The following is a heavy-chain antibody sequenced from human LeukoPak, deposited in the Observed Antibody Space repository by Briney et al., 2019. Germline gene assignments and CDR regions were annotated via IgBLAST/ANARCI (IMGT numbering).Heavy chain of an antibody. CDR2: ISSSGSTI. Sequence: QTGGSLRLSCAASGFTFSSYEMNWVRQAPGEGLEWVSYISSSGSTIYYADSVKGRFTISRDNAKNSLYVQMNSLRAEDTAVYYCAKGKDYYLDYWGQGTLVTVSS. CDR3: AKGKDYYLDY. J-gene: IGHJ4*02. D-gene: IGHD3-10*01. V-gene: IGHV3-48*03. CDR1: GFTFSSYE.